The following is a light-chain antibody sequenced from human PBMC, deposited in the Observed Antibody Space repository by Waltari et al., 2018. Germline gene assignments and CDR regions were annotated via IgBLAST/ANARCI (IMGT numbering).Light chain of an antibody. CDR2: GAS. CDR3: QQYHQRPPWT. Sequence: VLTQFPDTLSVSPGERATLSCSASQSVTTNLAWYQQKPGLPPRLLIYGASTRATGVPARFSGSGSGTEFTLIISSLQSEDFAVYYCQQYHQRPPWTFGQGTKVEIK. V-gene: IGKV3-15*01. J-gene: IGKJ1*01. CDR1: QSVTTN.